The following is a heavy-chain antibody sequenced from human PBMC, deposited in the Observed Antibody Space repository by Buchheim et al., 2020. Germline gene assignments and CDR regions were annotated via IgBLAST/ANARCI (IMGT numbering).Heavy chain of an antibody. V-gene: IGHV4-59*01. CDR1: GGSISSYY. J-gene: IGHJ4*02. CDR3: ARARPFYYGSGRYYFDY. Sequence: QVQLQESGPGLVKPSETLSLTCTVSGGSISSYYWSWIRQPPGKGLEWIGYIYYSGSTNYNPSLKSRVTISVDKSKNQFSLKLSSVTAADTAVYYCARARPFYYGSGRYYFDYWGQGTL. D-gene: IGHD3-10*01. CDR2: IYYSGST.